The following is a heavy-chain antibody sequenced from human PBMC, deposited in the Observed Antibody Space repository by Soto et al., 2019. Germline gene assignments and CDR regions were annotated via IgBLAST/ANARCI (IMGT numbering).Heavy chain of an antibody. CDR3: ARWSGSSAGYYYYYGMDV. V-gene: IGHV1-18*01. CDR2: ISAYNGNT. J-gene: IGHJ6*02. Sequence: QVQLVQSGAEVKKPGASVKVSCKASGYTFTSYGITWVRQAPGQGLEWMGWISAYNGNTNYAQKLQGRVTMTTDTSTSTAYMELRSLRSDDTAVYYCARWSGSSAGYYYYYGMDVWGQGTTVTVSS. D-gene: IGHD6-6*01. CDR1: GYTFTSYG.